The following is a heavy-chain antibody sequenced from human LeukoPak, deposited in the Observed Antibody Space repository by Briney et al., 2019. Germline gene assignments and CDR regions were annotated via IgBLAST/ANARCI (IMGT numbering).Heavy chain of an antibody. V-gene: IGHV1-8*03. CDR1: GYRFSTYD. CDR2: MDPNSANT. Sequence: ASVKVSCKASGYRFSTYDINWIRQASGQGLEWMGWMDPNSANTGYAQKFQDRVTITWNTSISTAYMELSSLRSDDTAVYYCARDHHGGIRYCSSTSCSTVYYGMDVWGQGTTVTVSS. D-gene: IGHD2-2*01. J-gene: IGHJ6*02. CDR3: ARDHHGGIRYCSSTSCSTVYYGMDV.